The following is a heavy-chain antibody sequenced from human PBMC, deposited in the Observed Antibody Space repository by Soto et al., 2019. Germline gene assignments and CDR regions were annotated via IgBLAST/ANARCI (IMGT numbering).Heavy chain of an antibody. Sequence: PSETLSLTCTVSGGSVSSESHYWSWIRQTPGKGLEWIGYIYYTGSTNYNPSLKGRVTMSVDTSRDQVSLRLRSVTRADTAVYYCAREKYDFRSGYYYYAMEVWGQGTKVTVSS. D-gene: IGHD3-3*01. V-gene: IGHV4-61*01. J-gene: IGHJ6*02. CDR1: GGSVSSESHY. CDR2: IYYTGST. CDR3: AREKYDFRSGYYYYAMEV.